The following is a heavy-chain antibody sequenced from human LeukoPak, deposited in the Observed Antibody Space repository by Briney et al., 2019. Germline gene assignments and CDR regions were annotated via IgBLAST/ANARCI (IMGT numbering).Heavy chain of an antibody. Sequence: SETLSLTCTVSGGSISSGGYYWSWIRQPPGKGLEWIGYIYHSGSTYYNPSLKSRVTISVDRSKNQFSLKLSSVTAADTAVYYCALVVPAAIRAAQWYFDLWGRGTLVTVSS. V-gene: IGHV4-30-2*01. D-gene: IGHD2-2*02. CDR1: GGSISSGGYY. CDR2: IYHSGST. J-gene: IGHJ2*01. CDR3: ALVVPAAIRAAQWYFDL.